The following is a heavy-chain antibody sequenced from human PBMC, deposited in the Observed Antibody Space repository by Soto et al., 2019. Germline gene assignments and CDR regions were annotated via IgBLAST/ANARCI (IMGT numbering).Heavy chain of an antibody. CDR3: ARDFDSSSPTGDY. Sequence: GGSLRLSCAASGFTFSSYSMNWVRQAPGKGLEWVSSISSSSSYIYYADSVKGRFTISRDNAKNSLYLQMNSLRAEDTAVYYCARDFDSSSPTGDYWGQGTLVTVSS. CDR2: ISSSSSYI. D-gene: IGHD6-6*01. V-gene: IGHV3-21*01. CDR1: GFTFSSYS. J-gene: IGHJ4*02.